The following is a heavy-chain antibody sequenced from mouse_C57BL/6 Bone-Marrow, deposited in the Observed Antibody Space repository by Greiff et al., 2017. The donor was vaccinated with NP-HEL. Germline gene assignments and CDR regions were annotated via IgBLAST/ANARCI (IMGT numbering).Heavy chain of an antibody. J-gene: IGHJ4*01. CDR1: GYAFSSSW. D-gene: IGHD2-4*01. V-gene: IGHV1-82*01. Sequence: VQLQQSGPELVKPGASVKISCKASGYAFSSSWMNWVKQRPGKGLEWIGRIYPGDGDTNYNGNFKGKATLTADKSSSTAYMQLSSLTSEDSAVYFCARTLYDYDDAMDYWGQGTSVTVSS. CDR2: IYPGDGDT. CDR3: ARTLYDYDDAMDY.